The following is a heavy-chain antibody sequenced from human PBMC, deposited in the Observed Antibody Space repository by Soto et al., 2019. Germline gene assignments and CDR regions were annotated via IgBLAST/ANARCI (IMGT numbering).Heavy chain of an antibody. CDR3: ARRGSWSSYGMDV. V-gene: IGHV5-51*01. CDR1: GYSFTSYW. Sequence: GESLKISCKGSGYSFTSYWIGWVRQMPWKGLEWMGIIYPGDSDTRYSPSFQGQVTISAGKSISTAYLQWSSLKASDTAMYYCARRGSWSSYGMDVWGQGTRSPSP. CDR2: IYPGDSDT. J-gene: IGHJ6*02. D-gene: IGHD6-13*01.